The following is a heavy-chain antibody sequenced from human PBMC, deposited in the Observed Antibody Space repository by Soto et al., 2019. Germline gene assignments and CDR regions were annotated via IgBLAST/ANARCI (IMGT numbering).Heavy chain of an antibody. CDR2: IYYSGST. CDR3: AREGPYDFWSGYAFDY. CDR1: GGSISSGDYY. Sequence: QVQLQESGPGLVKPSQTLSLTCTVSGGSISSGDYYWSWIRQPPGKVLEWIGYIYYSGSTYYNPSLKSRVTISVDTSKNQFSLKLSSVTAADTAVYYCAREGPYDFWSGYAFDYWGQGTLVTVSS. V-gene: IGHV4-30-4*01. D-gene: IGHD3-3*01. J-gene: IGHJ4*02.